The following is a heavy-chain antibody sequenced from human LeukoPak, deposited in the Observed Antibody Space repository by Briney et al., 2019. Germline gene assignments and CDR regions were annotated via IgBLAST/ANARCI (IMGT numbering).Heavy chain of an antibody. D-gene: IGHD2-2*01. Sequence: PGGSLRLSCATSGFTFSHYTMFWVRQAPGRGLEWVAVILNDASRTFYGDSVKGRFTISRDNSNNTQYLQLNSLRPEDTAVYYCARVRGIPAAWAIDSWGQGTLVTVSS. CDR2: ILNDASRT. V-gene: IGHV3-30*04. CDR1: GFTFSHYT. J-gene: IGHJ4*02. CDR3: ARVRGIPAAWAIDS.